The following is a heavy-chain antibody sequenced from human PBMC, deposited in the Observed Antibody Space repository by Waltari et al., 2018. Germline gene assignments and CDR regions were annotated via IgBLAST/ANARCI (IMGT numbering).Heavy chain of an antibody. D-gene: IGHD3-22*01. CDR2: PSWNAGDT. CDR3: AKDGGYSYYNSYFDV. Sequence: HLVESGGGGVRPGGSLRLSCAASGFDFEFSGMSWVRQAPGKGLEWFASPSWNAGDTYYAEVAEGRFTISRDNAKNSLYLQMNSLRAEDTAFYYCAKDGGYSYYNSYFDVWGQGTLVTVSS. J-gene: IGHJ4*02. CDR1: GFDFEFSG. V-gene: IGHV3-20*04.